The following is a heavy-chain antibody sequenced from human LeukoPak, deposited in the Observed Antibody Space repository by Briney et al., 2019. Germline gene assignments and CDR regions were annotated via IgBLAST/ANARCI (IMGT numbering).Heavy chain of an antibody. Sequence: SETLSVTRIVSVGCLRHGRYHERWPRHPAGRALEWFGRIYTSESTIYHPSRKSRITISVDTSKNQFSPKQSSAAPAPTSVFFRASGSPDCYGSGSDYEPVYWGRGGQVAVS. D-gene: IGHD3-10*01. CDR1: VGCLRHGRYH. J-gene: IGHJ4*02. V-gene: IGHV4-61*02. CDR2: IYTSEST. CDR3: ASGSPDCYGSGSDYEPVY.